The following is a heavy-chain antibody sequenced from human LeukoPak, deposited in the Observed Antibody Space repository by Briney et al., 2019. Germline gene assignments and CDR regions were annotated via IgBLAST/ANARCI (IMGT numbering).Heavy chain of an antibody. J-gene: IGHJ6*02. CDR1: GFTFSSYW. Sequence: GGSLRLSCAASGFTFSSYWMNWVRQAPGKGLVWVSRIASDGSSTTYADSVKGRFSISRDNSKNTLYLQMNSLRAEDTAVYYCAKDRQWLVYYYGMDVWGQGTTVTVSS. CDR3: AKDRQWLVYYYGMDV. V-gene: IGHV3-74*01. D-gene: IGHD6-19*01. CDR2: IASDGSST.